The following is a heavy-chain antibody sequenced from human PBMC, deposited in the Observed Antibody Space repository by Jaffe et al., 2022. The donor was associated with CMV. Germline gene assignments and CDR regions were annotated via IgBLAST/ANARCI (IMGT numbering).Heavy chain of an antibody. Sequence: EVQLVESGGGLVQPGGSLRFSCAASGFTFSSYSMNWVRQAPGKGLEWVSYISSSSTTIYYADSVKGRFTISRDNAKNSLYLQMNSLRDEDTAVYYCARAGVYSNSPYYLDYWGQGSLVTVSS. V-gene: IGHV3-48*02. CDR3: ARAGVYSNSPYYLDY. CDR1: GFTFSSYS. D-gene: IGHD6-6*01. J-gene: IGHJ4*02. CDR2: ISSSSTTI.